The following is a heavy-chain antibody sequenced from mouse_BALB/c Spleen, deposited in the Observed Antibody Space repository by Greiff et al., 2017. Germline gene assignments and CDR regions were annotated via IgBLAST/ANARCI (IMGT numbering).Heavy chain of an antibody. Sequence: QVQLQQSGAELAKPGASVKMSCKASGYTFTSYWMHWVKQRPGQGLEWIGYINPSTGYTEYNQKFKDKATLTADKSSSTAYMQLSSLTSEDSAVYYCASSSSGYHYAMDYWGQGTSVTVSS. J-gene: IGHJ4*01. D-gene: IGHD3-1*01. CDR1: GYTFTSYW. CDR3: ASSSSGYHYAMDY. V-gene: IGHV1-7*01. CDR2: INPSTGYT.